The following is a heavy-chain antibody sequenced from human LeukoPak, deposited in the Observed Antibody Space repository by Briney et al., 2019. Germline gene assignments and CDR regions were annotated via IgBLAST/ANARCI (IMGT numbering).Heavy chain of an antibody. D-gene: IGHD2-15*01. V-gene: IGHV3-48*04. J-gene: IGHJ4*02. CDR3: ARDRGYCSGGSCYSDY. CDR2: ISSLSGTI. CDR1: GFTFSSYS. Sequence: GGSLRLSCAASGFTFSSYSMNWVRQAPGEGLEWVSYISSLSGTIYYADSVKGRFTISRDNAKNSLYLQMNSLRAEDTAVYYCARDRGYCSGGSCYSDYWGQGTLVTVSS.